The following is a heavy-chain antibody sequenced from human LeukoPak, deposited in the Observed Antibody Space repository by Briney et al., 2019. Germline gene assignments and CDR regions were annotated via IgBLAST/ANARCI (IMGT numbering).Heavy chain of an antibody. D-gene: IGHD3-22*01. CDR2: ISGSGGST. Sequence: GSLRLSCAASGFTFSSYAMSWVRQAPGKGLEWVSAISGSGGSTYYADSVKGRFTISRDNSKNTLYLQMNSLRAEDTAVYYCAKDPTYYYDSSGYYEPYLDYWGQGTLVTVSS. J-gene: IGHJ4*02. CDR1: GFTFSSYA. V-gene: IGHV3-23*01. CDR3: AKDPTYYYDSSGYYEPYLDY.